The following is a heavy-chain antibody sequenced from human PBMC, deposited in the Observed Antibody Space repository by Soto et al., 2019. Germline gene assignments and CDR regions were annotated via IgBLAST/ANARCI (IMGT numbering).Heavy chain of an antibody. V-gene: IGHV3-21*04. J-gene: IGHJ3*02. CDR1: GFTFTTYS. D-gene: IGHD3-9*01. CDR2: ISSSSSYI. Sequence: GGSLRLSCAASGFTFTTYSLNWVRQAPGKGLEWVSSISSSSSYIYYADSVKGRFTISRDNAKSSLYLQMNNLRAEDTATYYCVKDKKYDILSAWDALDIWGHGTLVTVSS. CDR3: VKDKKYDILSAWDALDI.